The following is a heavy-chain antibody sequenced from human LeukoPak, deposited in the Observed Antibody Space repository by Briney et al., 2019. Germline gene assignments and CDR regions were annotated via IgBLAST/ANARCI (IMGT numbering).Heavy chain of an antibody. CDR2: INPYNTGT. J-gene: IGHJ6*02. CDR1: GYTFTGYY. V-gene: IGHV1-2*02. D-gene: IGHD2-21*02. Sequence: ASVKVSCKASGYTFTGYYMHWVRQAPGQGLEWMGWINPYNTGTNFAQNFQGRVTMTRDTSISTVYMELGSLRSDDTAVYYCARDRDARRGMDVWGQGTTVTVSS. CDR3: ARDRDARRGMDV.